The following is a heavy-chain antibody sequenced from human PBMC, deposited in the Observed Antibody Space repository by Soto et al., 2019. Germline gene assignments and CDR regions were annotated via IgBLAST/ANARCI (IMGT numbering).Heavy chain of an antibody. Sequence: GESLKISCKGSGYSFTSYWIGWVRQMPVKGLEWMGITYPGDSDTRYSPSFQGQVTISADKSISTAYLQWSSLKASDTAMYYCAGHIGSSDWYYDSSGYYYDAFDSWGQGTMVTVSS. D-gene: IGHD3-22*01. CDR3: AGHIGSSDWYYDSSGYYYDAFDS. CDR1: GYSFTSYW. J-gene: IGHJ3*02. V-gene: IGHV5-51*01. CDR2: TYPGDSDT.